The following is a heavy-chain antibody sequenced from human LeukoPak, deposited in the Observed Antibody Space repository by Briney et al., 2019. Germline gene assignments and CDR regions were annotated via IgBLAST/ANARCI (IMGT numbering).Heavy chain of an antibody. Sequence: ASVKVSCKTSGYTFTSYGISWVRQAPGQGLELMGWISGYNANTNYAQKLQGRVTMTTDTSTSTVYMELRSLRSDDTAVYYCARTRVAGSFDYWGQGTLVTVSS. CDR1: GYTFTSYG. CDR2: ISGYNANT. J-gene: IGHJ4*02. D-gene: IGHD6-19*01. CDR3: ARTRVAGSFDY. V-gene: IGHV1-18*01.